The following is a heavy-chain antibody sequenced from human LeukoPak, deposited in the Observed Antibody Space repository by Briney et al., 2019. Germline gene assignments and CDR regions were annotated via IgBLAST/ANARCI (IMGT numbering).Heavy chain of an antibody. V-gene: IGHV4-39*01. Sequence: SETLSLTCTVSGGSISGSSYYWGWIRQPPGRALEWIGSIYYSGSTHYNSSLKSRVTISVDTSKNQFSLRLSSVTAADTAVYYCASPGGGAFDIWGQGTMVTVSS. J-gene: IGHJ3*02. CDR1: GGSISGSSYY. CDR2: IYYSGST. CDR3: ASPGGGAFDI. D-gene: IGHD3-10*01.